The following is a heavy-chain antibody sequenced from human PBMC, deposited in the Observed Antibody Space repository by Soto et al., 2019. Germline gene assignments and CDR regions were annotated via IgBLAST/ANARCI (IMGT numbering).Heavy chain of an antibody. V-gene: IGHV3-23*01. CDR2: ISRSGGST. CDR3: ANFPSCSSSTCLDY. D-gene: IGHD2-15*01. CDR1: GFTFSTYA. J-gene: IGHJ4*02. Sequence: GSLRLSCAASGFTFSTYAMSWVRQAPGKGLEWVSAISRSGGSTYYADSVKGRFTISRDNAINSLYLQMNSLRPDDTAVYYCANFPSCSSSTCLDYWGRGTLVTVSS.